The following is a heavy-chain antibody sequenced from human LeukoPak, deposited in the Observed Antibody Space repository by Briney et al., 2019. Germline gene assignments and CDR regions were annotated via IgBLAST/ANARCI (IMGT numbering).Heavy chain of an antibody. CDR3: ARANFNFYDTSAYNI. V-gene: IGHV4-59*01. Sequence: SETLSLTCNVSGGSLSNYYWNWIRQTPERGLEWIGYTSYAGSTAYSPSLRSRVTISLDTSKNQFSLRLSSLTAADSAVYYCARANFNFYDTSAYNIWGQGTQVTVSS. CDR1: GGSLSNYY. D-gene: IGHD3-22*01. CDR2: TSYAGST. J-gene: IGHJ4*02.